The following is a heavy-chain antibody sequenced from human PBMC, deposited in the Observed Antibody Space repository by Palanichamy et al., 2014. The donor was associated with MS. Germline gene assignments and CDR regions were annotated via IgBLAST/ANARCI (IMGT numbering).Heavy chain of an antibody. Sequence: EVQLVETGGGLIQPGGSLRLSCAASGFIVSSDYMSWVRQAPGKGLEWVSVIYTDGRTYYADSVKGRFTISRDISKNTLYFQMNSLRVDDTAVYSCARDLGGWYFDLWGRGTLVTVSS. CDR2: IYTDGRT. CDR3: ARDLGGWYFDL. CDR1: GFIVSSDY. J-gene: IGHJ2*01. D-gene: IGHD3-16*01. V-gene: IGHV3-53*02.